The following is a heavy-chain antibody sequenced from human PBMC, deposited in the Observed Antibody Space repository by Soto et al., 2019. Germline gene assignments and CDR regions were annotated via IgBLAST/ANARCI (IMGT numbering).Heavy chain of an antibody. Sequence: QVQLVQSGAEVKKPGSSVKVSCKASGGTFSSYAISWVRQAPGQGLEWMGGIIPICGTANYAQKFQGRVTITADESTSKDYMELSSLRCEDTAVYYCARWGYGDFNWFDPWGQGTLVTVSS. D-gene: IGHD4-17*01. CDR3: ARWGYGDFNWFDP. CDR1: GGTFSSYA. J-gene: IGHJ5*02. CDR2: IIPICGTA. V-gene: IGHV1-69*01.